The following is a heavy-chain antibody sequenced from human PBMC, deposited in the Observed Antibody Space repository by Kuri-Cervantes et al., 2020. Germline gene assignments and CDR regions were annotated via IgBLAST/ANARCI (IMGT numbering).Heavy chain of an antibody. CDR2: VYYTGST. D-gene: IGHD6-19*01. Sequence: SETLSLTCTVSGGSISSYYWSWIRQPPGKGLEWIGTVYYTGSTYYSPSLKSRVTISVDTSKNQFSLKLSSVTAADTAVYYCARHTYSSGWYWLNVGWFDPWGQGTLVTVSS. CDR1: GGSISSYY. V-gene: IGHV4-59*04. J-gene: IGHJ5*02. CDR3: ARHTYSSGWYWLNVGWFDP.